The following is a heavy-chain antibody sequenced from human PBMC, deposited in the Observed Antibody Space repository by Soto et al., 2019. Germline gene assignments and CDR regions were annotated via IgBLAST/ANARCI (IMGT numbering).Heavy chain of an antibody. V-gene: IGHV3-21*01. Sequence: EVQLVESGGGLVKPGGSLRLSCAASGFTFSSYSMNWVRQAPGKGLEWVSSISSSSSYIYYADSVKGRFTISRDNAKNSLYLQMNSLRAEDTAVYYCARDLYSSSASYFDYWGQGALVTVSS. CDR1: GFTFSSYS. CDR2: ISSSSSYI. D-gene: IGHD6-6*01. J-gene: IGHJ4*02. CDR3: ARDLYSSSASYFDY.